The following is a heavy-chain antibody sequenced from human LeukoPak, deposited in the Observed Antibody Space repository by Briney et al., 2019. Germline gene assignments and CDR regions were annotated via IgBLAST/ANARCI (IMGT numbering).Heavy chain of an antibody. J-gene: IGHJ4*02. CDR2: IIPIFGTA. D-gene: IGHD2-15*01. Sequence: SVKVSCKASGGTFSSYAISWVRQAPGQGLEWMGGIIPIFGTANYAQKFQGRVTITTDESTSTAYMELSSLRPEDTAAYYCAREGYCSGGSCYDYWGQGTLVTVSS. V-gene: IGHV1-69*05. CDR3: AREGYCSGGSCYDY. CDR1: GGTFSSYA.